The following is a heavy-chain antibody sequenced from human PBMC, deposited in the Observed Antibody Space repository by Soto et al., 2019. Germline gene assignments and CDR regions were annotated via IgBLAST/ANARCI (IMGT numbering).Heavy chain of an antibody. CDR2: IYPSDSDS. J-gene: IGHJ4*02. D-gene: IGHD4-17*01. V-gene: IGHV5-51*01. Sequence: GESLKISCQVSGYTFTIDWIGWVRQMPGKGLEWMGIIYPSDSDSRYSPSFQGQVTISADQSINTAYLQWDSLKASDTAIYYCARPANTVADYFDLWGQGTPVTVSS. CDR3: ARPANTVADYFDL. CDR1: GYTFTIDW.